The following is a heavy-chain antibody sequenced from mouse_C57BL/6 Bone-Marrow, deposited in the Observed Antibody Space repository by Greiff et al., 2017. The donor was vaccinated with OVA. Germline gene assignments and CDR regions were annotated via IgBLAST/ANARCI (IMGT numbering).Heavy chain of an antibody. V-gene: IGHV5-6*01. CDR2: ISSGGSYT. D-gene: IGHD1-1*01. CDR3: ATGYYYGSSYNYYAMDY. Sequence: DVQLVESGGDLVKPGGSLKLSCAASGFTFSSYGMSWVRQTPDKRLEWVATISSGGSYTYYPDSVKGRFTISRDNAKNTLYLQMSSLKSEDTAMYYCATGYYYGSSYNYYAMDYWGQGTSVTVSS. CDR1: GFTFSSYG. J-gene: IGHJ4*01.